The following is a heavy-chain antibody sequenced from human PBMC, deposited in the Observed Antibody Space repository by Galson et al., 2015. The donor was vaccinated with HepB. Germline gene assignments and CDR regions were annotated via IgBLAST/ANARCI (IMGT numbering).Heavy chain of an antibody. CDR2: INEDGSEK. CDR1: GFTFSSYR. J-gene: IGHJ5*02. D-gene: IGHD6-13*01. V-gene: IGHV3-7*01. CDR3: ARDRVVAGGGDWFDP. Sequence: SLRLSCAGSGFTFSSYRMSWVRQAPGKGLEWVANINEDGSEKFYVDSVKGRFTISRDNAKNSMYLQMNSLRAEDTAVYYCARDRVVAGGGDWFDPWGQGTLVTVSS.